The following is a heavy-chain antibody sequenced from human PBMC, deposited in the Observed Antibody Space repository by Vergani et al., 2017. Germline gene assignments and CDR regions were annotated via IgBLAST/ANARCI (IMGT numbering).Heavy chain of an antibody. J-gene: IGHJ6*03. Sequence: QVQLQQWGAGLLKPSETLSLTCAVYGVSFSGYYWSWIRQPPGKGLEWIGEINHSGSTNYNPSLKSRVTISVDTSKNQFSLKLSSVTAADTAVYYCARGVRAYYYYMDVWGKGTTVTVSS. V-gene: IGHV4-34*01. CDR3: ARGVRAYYYYMDV. CDR2: INHSGST. CDR1: GVSFSGYY. D-gene: IGHD3-22*01.